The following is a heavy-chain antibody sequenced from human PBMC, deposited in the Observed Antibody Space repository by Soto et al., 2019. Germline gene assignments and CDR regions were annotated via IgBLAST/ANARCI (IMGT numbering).Heavy chain of an antibody. CDR2: ISYDGSNK. J-gene: IGHJ6*02. CDR1: GFTFSSYA. V-gene: IGHV3-30-3*01. Sequence: QVQLVESGGGVVQPGRSLRLSCAASGFTFSSYAMHWVRQAPGKGREWVAVISYDGSNKYYADSVKGRFTISRDNSKNTLYMKKNSVRAEDTAVYYCARERGEGGVNWNVYYYYYGMDVWGQGTTVTVSS. CDR3: ARERGEGGVNWNVYYYYYGMDV. D-gene: IGHD1-1*01.